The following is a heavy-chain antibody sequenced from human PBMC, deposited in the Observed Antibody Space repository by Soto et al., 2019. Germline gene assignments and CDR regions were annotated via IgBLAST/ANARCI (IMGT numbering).Heavy chain of an antibody. J-gene: IGHJ4*02. V-gene: IGHV3-21*01. CDR2: ISSSSYI. CDR1: GFSFSSYS. CDR3: AVLSFYSDSSGYYSDY. D-gene: IGHD3-22*01. Sequence: PGGSLRLSCAASGFSFSSYSMNWVRQAPGKGLEWVSSISSSSYIYYADSVKGRFTISRDNAKNSLYLQMNSLRAEDTAVYYCAVLSFYSDSSGYYSDYWGQGTLVTVSS.